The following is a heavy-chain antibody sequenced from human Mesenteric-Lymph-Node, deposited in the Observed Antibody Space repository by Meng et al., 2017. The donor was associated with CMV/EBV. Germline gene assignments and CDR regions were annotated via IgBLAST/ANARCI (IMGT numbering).Heavy chain of an antibody. CDR1: GFTFSSYW. D-gene: IGHD6-13*01. CDR3: AAGSSWSLFDY. Sequence: CAACGFTFSSYWMSWVRQAPGKGLEWVANIKQDGSEKYYVDSVKGRFTISRDNAKNSLYLQMNSLRAEDTAVYYCAAGSSWSLFDYWGQGTLVTVSS. J-gene: IGHJ4*02. V-gene: IGHV3-7*01. CDR2: IKQDGSEK.